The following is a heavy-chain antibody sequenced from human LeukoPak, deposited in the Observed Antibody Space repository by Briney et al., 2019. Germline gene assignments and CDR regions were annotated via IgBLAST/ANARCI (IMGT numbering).Heavy chain of an antibody. V-gene: IGHV4-34*01. CDR3: ARGRYYCSSTSCPNWFDP. Sequence: SETLSLTCAVYGGSFSGYYRSWIRQPPGKGLEWIGEINHSGSTNYNPSLKSRVTISVDTSKNQFSLKLSSVTAADTAVYYCARGRYYCSSTSCPNWFDPWGQGTLVAVSS. D-gene: IGHD2-2*01. J-gene: IGHJ5*02. CDR2: INHSGST. CDR1: GGSFSGYY.